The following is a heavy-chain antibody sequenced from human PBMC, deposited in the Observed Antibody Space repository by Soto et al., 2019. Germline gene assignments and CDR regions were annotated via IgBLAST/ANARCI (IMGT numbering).Heavy chain of an antibody. V-gene: IGHV4-34*01. Sequence: SETLSLTCAVYGGSFSGYYWSWIRQPPGKGLEWIGEINHSGSTNYNPSLKSRVTISVDTSKNQFSLKLSSVTAADTAVYYCARGRKVESSDFWSGRTGTYYYGMDVWGQGTTVTVSS. D-gene: IGHD3-3*01. CDR1: GGSFSGYY. J-gene: IGHJ6*02. CDR3: ARGRKVESSDFWSGRTGTYYYGMDV. CDR2: INHSGST.